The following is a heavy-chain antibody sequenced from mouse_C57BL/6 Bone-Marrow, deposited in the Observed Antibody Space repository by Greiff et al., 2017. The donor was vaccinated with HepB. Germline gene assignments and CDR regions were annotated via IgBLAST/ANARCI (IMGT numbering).Heavy chain of an antibody. CDR2: IYPRSGNT. J-gene: IGHJ3*01. V-gene: IGHV1-81*01. Sequence: VKLMESGAELARPGASVKLSCKASGYTFTSYGISWVKQRTGQGLEWIGEIYPRSGNTYYNEKFKGKATLTADKSSSTAYMELRSLTSEDSAVYFCAREFLFAYWGQGTLVTVSA. CDR3: AREFLFAY. CDR1: GYTFTSYG.